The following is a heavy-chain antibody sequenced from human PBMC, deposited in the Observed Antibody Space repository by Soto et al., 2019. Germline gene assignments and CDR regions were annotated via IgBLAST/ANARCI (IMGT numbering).Heavy chain of an antibody. Sequence: GGSLRLSCAASGFTFSSYAMSWVRQAPGKGLEWVSAISGSGGSTYYADSVKGRFTISRDNSKNTLYLQMNSLRAEDTAVYYCARDPVTTYPEDMGYFDYWGQGTLVTVSS. J-gene: IGHJ4*02. CDR2: ISGSGGST. CDR3: ARDPVTTYPEDMGYFDY. D-gene: IGHD4-4*01. CDR1: GFTFSSYA. V-gene: IGHV3-23*01.